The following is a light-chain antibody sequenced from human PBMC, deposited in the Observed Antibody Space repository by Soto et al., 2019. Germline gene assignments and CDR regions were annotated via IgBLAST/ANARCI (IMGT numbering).Light chain of an antibody. CDR2: GAS. V-gene: IGKV3-15*01. J-gene: IGKJ2*01. Sequence: EIVMTQSPATLSVSPGERATLSCRASQSVSSNLAWYQQKPGQAPRLLIYGASTRATGIPARFSGSGSGTEFTLNIRSLQSEDFALYYCQQYNNWPPYTFGQGTKLEI. CDR3: QQYNNWPPYT. CDR1: QSVSSN.